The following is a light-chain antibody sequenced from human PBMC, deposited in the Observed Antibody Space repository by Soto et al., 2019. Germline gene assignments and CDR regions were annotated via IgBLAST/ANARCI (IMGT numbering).Light chain of an antibody. J-gene: IGLJ1*01. CDR3: SLYTCASTLLYL. CDR1: SSDVGGYKY. Sequence: QSALTQPASVSGSPGQSITISCTGTSSDVGGYKYVSWYQQHPGIAPKPLIYGATNRPSGVSTRFSGCKSGTTASLTISGLQAEHEADDNCSLYTCASTLLYLFGTGTKLTVL. CDR2: GAT. V-gene: IGLV2-14*01.